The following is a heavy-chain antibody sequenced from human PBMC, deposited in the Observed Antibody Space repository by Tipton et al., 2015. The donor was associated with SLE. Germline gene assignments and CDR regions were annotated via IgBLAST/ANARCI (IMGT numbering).Heavy chain of an antibody. CDR1: GASVSSSDYS. V-gene: IGHV4-39*07. CDR2: IYYSGRT. J-gene: IGHJ4*02. D-gene: IGHD3-22*01. CDR3: ARRGGYYDTFDF. Sequence: TLSLTCSVSGASVSSSDYSWGWIRQPPGKGLEWIGDIYYSGRTYYNPSLRSRVTISVDTSKNQFSLKLSPVTAADTAVYYCARRGGYYDTFDFWGQGTLVTVSS.